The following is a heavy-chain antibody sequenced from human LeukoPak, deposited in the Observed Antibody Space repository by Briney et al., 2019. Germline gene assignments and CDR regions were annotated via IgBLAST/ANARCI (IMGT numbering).Heavy chain of an antibody. Sequence: SETLSLTCTVSGGSISSYYWSWIRQPPGKGLEWIGYIYYSGSTNYNPSLKSRVTISVDTSKNQFSLKLSSVTAADTAVYYCARGVWRGKSFDYWGQGTLVTVSS. D-gene: IGHD2-8*01. J-gene: IGHJ4*02. CDR2: IYYSGST. CDR1: GGSISSYY. V-gene: IGHV4-59*01. CDR3: ARGVWRGKSFDY.